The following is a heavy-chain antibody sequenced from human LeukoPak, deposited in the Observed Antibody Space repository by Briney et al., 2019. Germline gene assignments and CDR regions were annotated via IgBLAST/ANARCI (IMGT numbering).Heavy chain of an antibody. CDR1: GYTFTSYG. Sequence: ASVKVSCKASGYTFTSYGISWVRQAPGQGLEWMGWISAYNGNTNYAQKLQGRVTMTTDTSTSTAYMELRSLRSDDTAVYYCARDTDYYDSSGYYPGEHWGQGTLVTVSS. CDR2: ISAYNGNT. J-gene: IGHJ1*01. D-gene: IGHD3-22*01. V-gene: IGHV1-18*01. CDR3: ARDTDYYDSSGYYPGEH.